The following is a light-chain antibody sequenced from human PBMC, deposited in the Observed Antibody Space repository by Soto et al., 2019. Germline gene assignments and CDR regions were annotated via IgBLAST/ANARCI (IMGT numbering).Light chain of an antibody. Sequence: QSALTQPPSASGSPGQSVTISCTGTSSDVGGYNYVSWYQQHPGKAPKVMIYEVSKRPSGVPDRFSGSKSGNTASLTVSGLQAEDKADYYCSSYAGSNLVFGGGTKLTVL. V-gene: IGLV2-8*01. J-gene: IGLJ2*01. CDR3: SSYAGSNLV. CDR1: SSDVGGYNY. CDR2: EVS.